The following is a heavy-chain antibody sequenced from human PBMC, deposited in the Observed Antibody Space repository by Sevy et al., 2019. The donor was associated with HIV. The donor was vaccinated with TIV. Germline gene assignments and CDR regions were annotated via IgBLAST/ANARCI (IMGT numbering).Heavy chain of an antibody. CDR2: ITISGGTT. Sequence: GGSLRLSCAASGFTFSNYAMSWVRQAPGKGLEWVSVITISGGTTYYADSVKGRFTSSRDSSKNTLYLQMNSLRAEDTAVYYCAKDRVSGTYYTGDFDYWGQGTLVTVSS. CDR1: GFTFSNYA. J-gene: IGHJ4*02. D-gene: IGHD3-10*01. CDR3: AKDRVSGTYYTGDFDY. V-gene: IGHV3-23*01.